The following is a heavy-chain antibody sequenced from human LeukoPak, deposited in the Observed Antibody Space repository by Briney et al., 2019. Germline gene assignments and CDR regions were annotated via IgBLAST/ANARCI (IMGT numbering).Heavy chain of an antibody. Sequence: PGESLRLSCAASGFAFTNAWMSWVRQAPGKGLEWVGRIKSKTNGGTTDYGAPVKGRFTISRDDSKNTLYLQMNSLKTEDTAVYYCTPDWLGLPPIFDYWGQGTLVTVSS. D-gene: IGHD6-19*01. CDR2: IKSKTNGGTT. CDR1: GFAFTNAW. CDR3: TPDWLGLPPIFDY. V-gene: IGHV3-15*01. J-gene: IGHJ4*02.